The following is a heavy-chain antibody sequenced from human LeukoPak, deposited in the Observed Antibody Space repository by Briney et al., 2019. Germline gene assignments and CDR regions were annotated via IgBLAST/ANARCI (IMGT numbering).Heavy chain of an antibody. CDR2: IYYSGST. CDR3: ARGVVVITRYWYFDL. D-gene: IGHD3-22*01. V-gene: IGHV4-30-4*01. CDR1: GGSISRGDYY. Sequence: SETLSLTCTVSGGSISRGDYYWSWIRQPPGKGLEWIGYIYYSGSTYYNPSLKSRVTISVDTSKNQFSLKLSSVTAADTAVYYCARGVVVITRYWYFDLWGRGTLVTVSS. J-gene: IGHJ2*01.